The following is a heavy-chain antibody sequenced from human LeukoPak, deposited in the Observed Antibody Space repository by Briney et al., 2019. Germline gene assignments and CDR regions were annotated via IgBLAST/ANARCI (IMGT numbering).Heavy chain of an antibody. V-gene: IGHV4-39*01. J-gene: IGHJ3*02. CDR2: IYYSGST. CDR1: GGSFSSSSYY. Sequence: SETLSLTCTVSGGSFSSSSYYWGWIRQPPGKGLEWIGSIYYSGSTYYNPSLKSRVTITVDTSKNQLSLKLSSVTAADTAAYYCARVEPAGMDAFDIWGQGTMVTVSS. CDR3: ARVEPAGMDAFDI.